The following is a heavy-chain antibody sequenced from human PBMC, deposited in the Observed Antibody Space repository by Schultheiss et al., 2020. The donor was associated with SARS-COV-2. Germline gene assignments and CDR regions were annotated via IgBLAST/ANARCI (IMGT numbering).Heavy chain of an antibody. CDR2: ISSSGYTI. D-gene: IGHD6-19*01. CDR1: GFTFSTYE. CDR3: ARGGLWLVQGNY. Sequence: GGSLRLSCAASGFTFSTYEMIWVRQAPGKGLEWVSYISSSGYTIYYADSVKGRFTISRDNAKRSLYLNMNSLRAEDTAVYYCARGGLWLVQGNYWGQGTLVTVSS. J-gene: IGHJ4*02. V-gene: IGHV3-48*03.